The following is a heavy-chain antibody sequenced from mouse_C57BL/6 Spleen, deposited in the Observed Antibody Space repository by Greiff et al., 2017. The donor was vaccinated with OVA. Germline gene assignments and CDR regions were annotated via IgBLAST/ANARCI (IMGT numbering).Heavy chain of an antibody. J-gene: IGHJ2*01. CDR3: ARRSLDGYYKYYFDY. Sequence: QVHVKQPGAELVMPGASVKLSCKASGYTFTSYWMHWVKQRPGQGLEWIGEIDPSDSYTNYNQKFKGKSTLTVDKSSSTAYMQLSSLTSEDSAVYYCARRSLDGYYKYYFDYWGQGTTLTVSS. V-gene: IGHV1-69*01. CDR1: GYTFTSYW. D-gene: IGHD2-3*01. CDR2: IDPSDSYT.